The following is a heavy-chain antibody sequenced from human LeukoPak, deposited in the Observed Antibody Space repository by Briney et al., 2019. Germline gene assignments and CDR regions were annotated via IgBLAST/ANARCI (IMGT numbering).Heavy chain of an antibody. Sequence: GGSLRLSCAASGFTFSSYEMKWFRQAPGKGLEWVSYISSSGSTIYYADSFKGRVTISRDNSKTTLYLQMKRLRADHTAVYSCAKGSSSGWQYYFAYWGQGTLVTVSS. CDR3: AKGSSSGWQYYFAY. CDR2: ISSSGSTI. D-gene: IGHD6-19*01. J-gene: IGHJ4*02. CDR1: GFTFSSYE. V-gene: IGHV3-48*03.